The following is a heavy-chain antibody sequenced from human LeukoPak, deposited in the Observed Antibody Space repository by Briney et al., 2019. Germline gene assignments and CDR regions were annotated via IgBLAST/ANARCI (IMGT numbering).Heavy chain of an antibody. V-gene: IGHV4-59*01. CDR3: ARDLTGDLVFDY. CDR1: GGSISGYH. Sequence: SETLCLTCNVSGGSISGYHWSWIRQPPGKGLEWLGYIYYSGSSNYNPSLKSRVTMSADTSKNQFSLKLSSVTAADTAVYYCARDLTGDLVFDYWGQGTLVTVSS. CDR2: IYYSGSS. J-gene: IGHJ4*02. D-gene: IGHD7-27*01.